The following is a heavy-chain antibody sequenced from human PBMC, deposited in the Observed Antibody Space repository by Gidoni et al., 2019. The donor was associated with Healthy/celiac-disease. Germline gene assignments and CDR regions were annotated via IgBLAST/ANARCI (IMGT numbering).Heavy chain of an antibody. V-gene: IGHV3-21*01. Sequence: EVQLVESGGGLVKPGGSLRLSCAASGFTFSSYSMNWVRQAPGKGLECVSSISSSSSYIYYADSVKGRFTISRDNAKNSLYLQMNSLRAEDTAVYYCAREGEVGAPDYWGQGTLVTVSS. J-gene: IGHJ4*02. CDR3: AREGEVGAPDY. CDR2: ISSSSSYI. D-gene: IGHD1-26*01. CDR1: GFTFSSYS.